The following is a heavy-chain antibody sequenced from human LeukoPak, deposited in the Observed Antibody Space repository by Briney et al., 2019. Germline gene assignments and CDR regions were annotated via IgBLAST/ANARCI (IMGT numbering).Heavy chain of an antibody. CDR2: INPNSGGT. Sequence: ASVKVSCKASGYTFTGYYMHWVRQAPGQGPEWMGWINPNSGGTNYAQKFQGRVTMTRDTSISTAYMELSRLRSDDTAVYYCARVGSGYYYSTFPDYWGQGTLVTVSS. D-gene: IGHD3-22*01. V-gene: IGHV1-2*02. CDR1: GYTFTGYY. J-gene: IGHJ4*02. CDR3: ARVGSGYYYSTFPDY.